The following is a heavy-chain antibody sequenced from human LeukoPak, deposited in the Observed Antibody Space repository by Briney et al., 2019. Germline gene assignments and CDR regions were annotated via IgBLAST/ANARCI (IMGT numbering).Heavy chain of an antibody. V-gene: IGHV1-46*01. CDR1: GYTFTSYY. Sequence: ASVNVSCKASGYTFTSYYMHWARQAPGQGLEWMGIINPSGGSTSYAQKFQGRVTMTRDTSTSTVYMELSSLRSEDTAVYYCARDVGRHSSSYLNNYWGQGTLVTVSS. CDR2: INPSGGST. CDR3: ARDVGRHSSSYLNNY. D-gene: IGHD6-6*01. J-gene: IGHJ4*02.